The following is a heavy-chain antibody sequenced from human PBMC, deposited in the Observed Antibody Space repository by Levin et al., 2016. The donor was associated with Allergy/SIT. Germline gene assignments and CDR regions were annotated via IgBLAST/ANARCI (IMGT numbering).Heavy chain of an antibody. V-gene: IGHV4-38-2*01. D-gene: IGHD3-9*01. CDR3: ARQRETQWTSGRSLRYFDWLGWFDP. CDR2: IYYSGST. CDR1: GYSISSGYY. Sequence: SETLSLTCAVSGYSISSGYYWGRIRQPPGKGLEWIGYIYYSGSTNYNPSLKSRVTISVDTSKNQFSLKLSSVTAADTAVYYCARQRETQWTSGRSLRYFDWLGWFDPWGQGTLVTVSS. J-gene: IGHJ5*02.